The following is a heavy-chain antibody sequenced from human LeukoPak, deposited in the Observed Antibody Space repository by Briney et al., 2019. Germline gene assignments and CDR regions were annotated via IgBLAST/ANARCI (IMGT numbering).Heavy chain of an antibody. Sequence: GGSLRPSCAASGFTFSDYYMNWIRQAPGKGLEWVSKISSSSSYTNYADSVKGRFTISRDNAKNSLYLQMNSLRAEDTAVYYCASGSSGWYAPFDYWGQGTLVTVSS. D-gene: IGHD6-19*01. CDR2: ISSSSSYT. J-gene: IGHJ4*02. V-gene: IGHV3-11*06. CDR3: ASGSSGWYAPFDY. CDR1: GFTFSDYY.